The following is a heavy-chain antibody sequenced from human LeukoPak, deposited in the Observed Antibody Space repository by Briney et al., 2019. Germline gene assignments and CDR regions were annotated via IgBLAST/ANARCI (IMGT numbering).Heavy chain of an antibody. CDR2: TNWDGGRT. Sequence: GGSLRLSCAASGFTFDDYAMRWVRQTPGKGLEWVSGTNWDGGRTGYADSVKGRFTISRDNAKNSLYLQMNSLRVEGTAMYYCARDGLRRPPTPYCGGDCPLDYWGQGTPVSVSS. CDR3: ARDGLRRPPTPYCGGDCPLDY. J-gene: IGHJ4*02. CDR1: GFTFDDYA. V-gene: IGHV3-20*04. D-gene: IGHD2-21*02.